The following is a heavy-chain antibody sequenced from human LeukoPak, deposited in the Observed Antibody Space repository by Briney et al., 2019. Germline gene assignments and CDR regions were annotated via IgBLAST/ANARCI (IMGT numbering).Heavy chain of an antibody. V-gene: IGHV3-66*01. CDR2: IYSGGST. D-gene: IGHD3-22*01. Sequence: PGGSLRLSCAASGFTFSDYFMTWVRQAPGKGLEWVSLIYSGGSTYYSDFVKGRFTISKDNSKNTLYLQMNSLRAEDTAVYYCASGYDGGGFYDFWGQGTLVTVPS. CDR1: GFTFSDYF. J-gene: IGHJ4*02. CDR3: ASGYDGGGFYDF.